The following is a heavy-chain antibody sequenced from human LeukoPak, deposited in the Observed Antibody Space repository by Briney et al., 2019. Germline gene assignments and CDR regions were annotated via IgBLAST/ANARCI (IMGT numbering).Heavy chain of an antibody. D-gene: IGHD5-18*01. V-gene: IGHV3-23*01. Sequence: GGSLRLSCAASGFTFGSYAMSWVRQAPGKGLEWVSAISGSGGSTYYADSVKGRFTIPRDNSKDTLYLQMNSLRAEDTAVYYCAKDGYSYGPPYFDYWGQGTLVTVSS. J-gene: IGHJ4*02. CDR2: ISGSGGST. CDR1: GFTFGSYA. CDR3: AKDGYSYGPPYFDY.